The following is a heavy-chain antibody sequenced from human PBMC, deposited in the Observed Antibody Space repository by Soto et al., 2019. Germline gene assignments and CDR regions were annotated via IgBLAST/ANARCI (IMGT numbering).Heavy chain of an antibody. D-gene: IGHD2-21*01. J-gene: IGHJ6*02. CDR2: IHSSGYT. CDR3: ARLSHIFPVETYFYHSMDI. Sequence: PSETLSLRWTASGGTVEIYHWGWIRRPKGKGLEWVGYIHSSGYTNYNPSLRSRLTLSVDTSKNQFSLKVSPVTAADTAVYYCARLSHIFPVETYFYHSMDIWGQGITVTVSS. V-gene: IGHV4-59*02. CDR1: GGTVEIYH.